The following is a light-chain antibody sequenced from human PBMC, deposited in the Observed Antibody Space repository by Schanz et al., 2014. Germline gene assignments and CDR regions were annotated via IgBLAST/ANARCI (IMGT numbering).Light chain of an antibody. CDR3: QQYDTSPPTWT. CDR2: GAS. J-gene: IGKJ1*01. Sequence: EVVMTQSPATLSVSPGERATLSCRASQSVSSNLAWYQQKPGQAPRLLIYGASTRATGIPDRFSGSGSGTDFTLTISRLEPEDFAVYYCQQYDTSPPTWTFGQGAKVEIK. V-gene: IGKV3-15*01. CDR1: QSVSSN.